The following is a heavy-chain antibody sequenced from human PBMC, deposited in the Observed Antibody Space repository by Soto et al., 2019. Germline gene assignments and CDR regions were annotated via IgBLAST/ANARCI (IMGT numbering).Heavy chain of an antibody. D-gene: IGHD2-2*02. J-gene: IGHJ6*02. CDR1: GFTFTSYA. Sequence: PGGSLRLSCTSSGFTFTSYALSWVRQAPGKTLEWVSYISSTGSIIYYADSVKGRFTISRDNAKNSLYLQLNSLRAEDTAVYYCARGKQTLIYKSYGMDVWGQGTTVT. CDR3: ARGKQTLIYKSYGMDV. V-gene: IGHV3-48*03. CDR2: ISSTGSII.